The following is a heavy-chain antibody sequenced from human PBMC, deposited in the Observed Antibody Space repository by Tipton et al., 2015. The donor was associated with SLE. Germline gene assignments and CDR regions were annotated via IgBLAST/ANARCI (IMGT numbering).Heavy chain of an antibody. CDR1: GASVGHSSYY. J-gene: IGHJ4*01. Sequence: TLSLTCTVSGASVGHSSYYWGWIRQPPGKGVEWIGSILYNGVTSYKPSLKSRITISLDTSKNQFSLKLTSMTAADTAVYYCARGAKERITLVRVRPYYFDYWGQGSLVTVSS. V-gene: IGHV4-39*07. CDR2: ILYNGVT. CDR3: ARGAKERITLVRVRPYYFDY. D-gene: IGHD3-10*01.